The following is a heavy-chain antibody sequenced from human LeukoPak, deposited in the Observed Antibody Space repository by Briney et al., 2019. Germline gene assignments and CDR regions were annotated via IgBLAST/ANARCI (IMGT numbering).Heavy chain of an antibody. CDR1: GYTITGYY. Sequence: GASVKVSCKAFGYTITGYYIHWVRQAPGQGLEWTGWINPNNGGTNSAQKFQGRVTMTRDTSIGTAYMELNRLTYDDTAVYYCGRDRHWNQGNFDYCGQGTLVTVSS. J-gene: IGHJ4*02. CDR3: GRDRHWNQGNFDY. D-gene: IGHD1-1*01. CDR2: INPNNGGT. V-gene: IGHV1-2*02.